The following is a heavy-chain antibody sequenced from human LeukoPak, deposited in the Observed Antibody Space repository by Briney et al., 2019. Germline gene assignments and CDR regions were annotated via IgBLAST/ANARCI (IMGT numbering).Heavy chain of an antibody. CDR2: INPNSGGT. Sequence: GASVKVSCKSSGYTFTGCYMHWVRQAPGQGLEWMVWINPNSGGTNYAQKFQGRVTMTRDTSISTAYMELSRLRSDDTAVYYCARECIAAAGNDYWGQGTLVTVSS. D-gene: IGHD6-13*01. CDR1: GYTFTGCY. V-gene: IGHV1-2*02. J-gene: IGHJ4*02. CDR3: ARECIAAAGNDY.